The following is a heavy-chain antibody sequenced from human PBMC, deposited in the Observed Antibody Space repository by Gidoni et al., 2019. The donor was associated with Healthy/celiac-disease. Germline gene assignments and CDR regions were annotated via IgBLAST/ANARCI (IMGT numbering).Heavy chain of an antibody. Sequence: EVQLVESGGGLVKPGGSLRLSCAASGFTFSNAWLSWVRQAPGKGLEWVGRIKSKTDGGTTDYAAPVKGRFTISRDDSKNTLYLQMNSLKTEDTAVYYCTTGGSSGWRHYYYYMDVWGKGTTVTVSS. J-gene: IGHJ6*03. CDR2: IKSKTDGGTT. D-gene: IGHD6-19*01. CDR3: TTGGSSGWRHYYYYMDV. CDR1: GFTFSNAW. V-gene: IGHV3-15*01.